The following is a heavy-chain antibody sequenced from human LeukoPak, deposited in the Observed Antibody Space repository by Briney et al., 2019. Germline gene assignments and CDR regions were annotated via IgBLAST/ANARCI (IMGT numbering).Heavy chain of an antibody. V-gene: IGHV3-48*03. CDR2: ISSSGSTI. Sequence: GGSLRLSCAASGFTFSSYEMNWVRQAPGKGLEWVSYISSSGSTIYYADSVKGRFTISRDNAKNSLYLQVNSLRAEDTAVYYCARDWGYQLLSLDYWGQGTLVTVSS. D-gene: IGHD2-2*01. CDR3: ARDWGYQLLSLDY. J-gene: IGHJ4*02. CDR1: GFTFSSYE.